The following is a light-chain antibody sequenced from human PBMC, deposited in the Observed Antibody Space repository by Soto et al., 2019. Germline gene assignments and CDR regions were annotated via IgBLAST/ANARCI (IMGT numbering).Light chain of an antibody. Sequence: DIPLPQSPSTLSASLGDTLTVTCRASQSVSGWLAWYQQKPGEAPKLLIYDASALPRGVPSRFSGSGSGTKFTLTIASLQPDDFATYYCQQYETFSGTFGPGTKVDI. J-gene: IGKJ1*01. V-gene: IGKV1-5*01. CDR3: QQYETFSGT. CDR2: DAS. CDR1: QSVSGW.